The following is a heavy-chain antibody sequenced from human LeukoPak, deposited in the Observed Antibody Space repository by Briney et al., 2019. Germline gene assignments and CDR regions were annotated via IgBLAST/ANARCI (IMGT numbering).Heavy chain of an antibody. J-gene: IGHJ4*02. D-gene: IGHD5-18*01. CDR3: AKGSIGYSHGYTDY. Sequence: GGSLRLSCAASGFTFSSYGMHWVRQAPGKGLEWVAFIRYDGSNKYNADSVKGRFTISRDNSKNTLYLQMNSLRAEDTALYYCAKGSIGYSHGYTDYWGQGTLSPSPQ. V-gene: IGHV3-30*02. CDR2: IRYDGSNK. CDR1: GFTFSSYG.